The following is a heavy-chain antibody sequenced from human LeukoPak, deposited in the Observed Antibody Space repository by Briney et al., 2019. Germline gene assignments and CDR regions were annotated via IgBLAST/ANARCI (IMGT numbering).Heavy chain of an antibody. CDR1: GGSISSYY. CDR2: IYYSGST. V-gene: IGHV4-59*01. J-gene: IGHJ3*02. Sequence: SETLSLTCTVSGGSISSYYWSWIRQPPGKGLEWIGYIYYSGSTNYNPSLKSRVTISVDTSKNQFSLKLSSVTAADTAVYYCARASLRNYYDSSGYSPGAFDIWGQGTMVNVSS. D-gene: IGHD3-22*01. CDR3: ARASLRNYYDSSGYSPGAFDI.